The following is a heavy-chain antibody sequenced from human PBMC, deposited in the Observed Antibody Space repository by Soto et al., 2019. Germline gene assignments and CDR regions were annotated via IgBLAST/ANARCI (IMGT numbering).Heavy chain of an antibody. D-gene: IGHD7-27*01. J-gene: IGHJ4*02. Sequence: EVLLVESGGGLVQPGGSLRLSCAASGFSFSNVWMTWVRQPPGKGLVCLACINPDGSEKYYVDSVKGRFTVSRDNARNSLYVQMTSLRADDTAVYYCTRDLNWEAHRGQGTLVTVSS. CDR2: INPDGSEK. CDR3: TRDLNWEAH. V-gene: IGHV3-7*01. CDR1: GFSFSNVW.